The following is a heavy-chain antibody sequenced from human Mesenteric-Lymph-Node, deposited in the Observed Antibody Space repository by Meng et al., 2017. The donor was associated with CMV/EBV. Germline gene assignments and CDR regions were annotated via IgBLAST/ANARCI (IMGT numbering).Heavy chain of an antibody. Sequence: GESLKISCAASGFTFSTYSMNWLRQTPGKGLELVAAIHTRSSPTLYSDTVKGRFTISRDDARNSLSLEMSSLSDEDTAVYYCARDRLEGYYSGPGFWGQGTLVTVSS. D-gene: IGHD2/OR15-2a*01. CDR2: IHTRSSPT. CDR1: GFTFSTYS. V-gene: IGHV3-21*01. CDR3: ARDRLEGYYSGPGF. J-gene: IGHJ4*02.